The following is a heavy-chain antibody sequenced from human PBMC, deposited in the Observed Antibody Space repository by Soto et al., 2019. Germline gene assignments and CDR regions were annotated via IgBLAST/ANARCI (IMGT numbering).Heavy chain of an antibody. CDR1: GGSVGSSFFY. V-gene: IGHV4-61*01. Sequence: PSETLSPTCTVSGGSVGSSFFYWSWVRQPPGQRLEWIGYIYYTGTTNCNLSLASPCAMSVDTSKKQFTLTLRTLTAADTARYYCARVLTSIGWSLIDSWGQGMLVTVSS. CDR2: IYYTGTT. J-gene: IGHJ4*02. D-gene: IGHD6-19*01. CDR3: ARVLTSIGWSLIDS.